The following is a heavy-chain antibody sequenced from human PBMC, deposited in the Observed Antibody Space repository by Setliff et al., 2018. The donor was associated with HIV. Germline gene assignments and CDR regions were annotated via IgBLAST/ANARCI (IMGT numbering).Heavy chain of an antibody. CDR2: INDNGST. CDR3: ARVRGRYYYHYAMDV. CDR1: GGSFSGYY. Sequence: SVTLSLTCAVYGGSFSGYYWSWIRQPPGKGLEWIGEINDNGSTNYNPSLKSRVTISVDTSKNQFSLKLSSVTAADTAVYYCARVRGRYYYHYAMDVWGQGTTVTVSS. D-gene: IGHD3-10*01. V-gene: IGHV4-34*01. J-gene: IGHJ6*02.